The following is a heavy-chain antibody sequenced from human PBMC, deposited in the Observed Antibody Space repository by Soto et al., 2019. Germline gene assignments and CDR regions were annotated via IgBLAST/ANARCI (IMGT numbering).Heavy chain of an antibody. CDR3: AKAGTPHDAFDI. CDR2: TYYRSKWYN. J-gene: IGHJ3*02. D-gene: IGHD6-13*01. V-gene: IGHV6-1*01. Sequence: SQTLSLTCAISGDSVSSNSAAWNWIRQSPTRGLEWLGRTYYRSKWYNDYAVSVKSRITINPDTSKNQFSLQLNSVTPEDTAVYYCAKAGTPHDAFDIWGQGTMVTVSS. CDR1: GDSVSSNSAA.